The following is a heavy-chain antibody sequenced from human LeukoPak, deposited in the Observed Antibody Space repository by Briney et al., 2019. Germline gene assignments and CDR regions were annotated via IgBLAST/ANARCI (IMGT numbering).Heavy chain of an antibody. J-gene: IGHJ4*02. CDR3: AKDQNTAMADTPYYFDY. D-gene: IGHD5-18*01. CDR1: GFTFSSYA. CDR2: ISGSGTST. Sequence: GGSLRLSCAASGFTFSSYAMNWVRQAPGKGLEWVSVISGSGTSTDYADSVKGRFTISRDNSKNTLYLQMNSLRAEDTAVYYCAKDQNTAMADTPYYFDYWGQGTLVTVSS. V-gene: IGHV3-23*01.